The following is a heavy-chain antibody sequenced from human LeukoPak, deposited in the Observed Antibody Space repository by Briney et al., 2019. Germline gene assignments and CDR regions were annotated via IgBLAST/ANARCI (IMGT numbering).Heavy chain of an antibody. Sequence: SETLSLTCTVSGGSISSYYWSWIRQPPGKGLEWIGYIYYSGSTNSSGSTNYNPSLKSRATILVDTSKNQFSPKLTSVTAADTAVYYCARGGRITMITYWGQGTLVTVSS. J-gene: IGHJ4*02. CDR1: GGSISSYY. V-gene: IGHV4-59*01. CDR3: ARGGRITMITY. D-gene: IGHD3-22*01. CDR2: IYYSGSTNSSGST.